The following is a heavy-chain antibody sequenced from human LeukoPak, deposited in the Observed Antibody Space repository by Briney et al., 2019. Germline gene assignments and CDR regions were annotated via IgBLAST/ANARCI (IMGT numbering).Heavy chain of an antibody. V-gene: IGHV4-34*01. CDR1: GGSFSGYY. Sequence: SETLSLTCAVYGGSFSGYYWSWIRQPPGKGLEWIGEINHSGSTNYNPSLKSRVTISVDTSKNQFSLKLSSVTAADTAVYYCARGYGIVASSFDPWGQGTLVTVSS. CDR2: INHSGST. D-gene: IGHD5-12*01. J-gene: IGHJ5*02. CDR3: ARGYGIVASSFDP.